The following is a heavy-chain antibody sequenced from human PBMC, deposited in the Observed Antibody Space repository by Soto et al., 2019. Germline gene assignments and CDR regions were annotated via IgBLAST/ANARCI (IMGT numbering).Heavy chain of an antibody. CDR2: INHSGST. D-gene: IGHD4-17*01. CDR3: ARGNPYGCNPHYFDY. V-gene: IGHV4-34*01. CDR1: GGSFSGYY. J-gene: IGHJ4*02. Sequence: QVQLQQWGAGLLKPSETLSLTCAVYGGSFSGYYWSWIRQPPGKGLEWIGEINHSGSTNYNPSLKSRVTISVDTSKNQFSLKLSSVTAADTAVYYCARGNPYGCNPHYFDYWGQGTLVPVSS.